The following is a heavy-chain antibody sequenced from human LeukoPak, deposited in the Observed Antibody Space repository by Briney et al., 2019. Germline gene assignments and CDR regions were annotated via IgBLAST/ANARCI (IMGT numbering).Heavy chain of an antibody. CDR1: GGFITSSFY. J-gene: IGHJ4*02. CDR3: ARLTQRTQWIYY. CDR2: IYYSGST. V-gene: IGHV4-59*12. Sequence: NPSETLSLTCTVAGGFITSSFYWSWIRQSPGKGLEWIWYIYYSGSTNYNPSLKSRVTISVDTSKNQFSLKLSSVTAADTAVYYCARLTQRTQWIYYWGQGTLGTVSS. D-gene: IGHD2-2*03.